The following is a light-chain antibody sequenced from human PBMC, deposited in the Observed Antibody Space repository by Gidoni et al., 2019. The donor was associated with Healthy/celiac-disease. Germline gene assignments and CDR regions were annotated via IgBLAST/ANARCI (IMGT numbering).Light chain of an antibody. CDR1: QSISSY. V-gene: IGKV1-39*01. Sequence: DIQMTQSPSSLSASVGDRVTITCRASQSISSYLNWYQQKPGKAHKLLIYAASSLQSGVPSRFGGSGSGTDFTLTIRMLQPEDFATYYCLQSYSTPMCSFGQGTKLEIK. J-gene: IGKJ2*04. CDR2: AAS. CDR3: LQSYSTPMCS.